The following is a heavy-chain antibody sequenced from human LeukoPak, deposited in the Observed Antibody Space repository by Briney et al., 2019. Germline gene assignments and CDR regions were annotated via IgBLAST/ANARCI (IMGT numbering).Heavy chain of an antibody. D-gene: IGHD6-19*01. J-gene: IGHJ4*02. V-gene: IGHV4-59*08. CDR2: MDYSGST. Sequence: PSETLSLTCTVSGGSISDYYWTWIRQSPGTGLEWIGYMDYSGSTAYNPSLKSRVTISIDTSKKQFSLELSSVTAADTAIYFCARRKRGSGGLFDYWGQGTLVTVSS. CDR1: GGSISDYY. CDR3: ARRKRGSGGLFDY.